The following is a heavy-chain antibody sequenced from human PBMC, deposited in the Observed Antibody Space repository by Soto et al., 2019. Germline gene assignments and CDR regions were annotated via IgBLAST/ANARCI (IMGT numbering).Heavy chain of an antibody. D-gene: IGHD3-22*01. Sequence: ASVKGSCKGSGGTLSSDAISWVRQAPGQGLEWMGGIIPIFGTANYAQKFQGRVTITADESTSTAYMELSSLRSEDTAVYYCATTYYYDSSGFAHFDYWGQGTLVTVSS. CDR1: GGTLSSDA. CDR2: IIPIFGTA. CDR3: ATTYYYDSSGFAHFDY. V-gene: IGHV1-69*13. J-gene: IGHJ4*02.